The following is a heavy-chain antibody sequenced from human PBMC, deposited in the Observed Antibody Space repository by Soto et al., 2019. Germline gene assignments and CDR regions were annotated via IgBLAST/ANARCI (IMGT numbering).Heavy chain of an antibody. D-gene: IGHD1-1*01. J-gene: IGHJ4*02. CDR2: ISAHNGNT. CDR3: ARGRYGDY. Sequence: QVHLVQPGAEVKKPGASVKVSCKGSGYAFTTYGITWVRQAPGQGLEGMGWISAHNGNTNYAQKLQGRVTVTRDTSTSTAYMELRSLRSDDTAVDFWARGRYGDYWGQGALVTVSS. V-gene: IGHV1-18*01. CDR1: GYAFTTYG.